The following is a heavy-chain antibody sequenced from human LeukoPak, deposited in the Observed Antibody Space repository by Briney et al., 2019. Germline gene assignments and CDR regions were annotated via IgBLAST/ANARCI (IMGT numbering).Heavy chain of an antibody. CDR1: GYTFTSYY. D-gene: IGHD2-2*01. Sequence: GASAKVSCKTSGYTFTSYYMHCVRQAPGQGLEWMGIINPSGGSTSYAQKFQGRVTMTRDTSTSTVYMELSSLRSEDTAVYYCASRGAGVVVPAAGGGAFDIWGQGTMVTVSS. V-gene: IGHV1-46*01. CDR3: ASRGAGVVVPAAGGGAFDI. CDR2: INPSGGST. J-gene: IGHJ3*02.